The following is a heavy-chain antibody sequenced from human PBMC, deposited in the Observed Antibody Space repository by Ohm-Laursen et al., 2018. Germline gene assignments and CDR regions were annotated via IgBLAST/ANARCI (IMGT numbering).Heavy chain of an antibody. V-gene: IGHV3-11*01. CDR3: ARDSSGSGGDSDY. CDR2: ISSRGSTT. J-gene: IGHJ4*02. Sequence: SLRLSCAASGFTFSDYYMIWIRQAPGKGLEWVSYISSRGSTTYYADSVKGRFTISRDNAKNSLYLQMNSLRAEDTAVYYCARDSSGSGGDSDYWGQGTLVTVSS. D-gene: IGHD3-10*01. CDR1: GFTFSDYY.